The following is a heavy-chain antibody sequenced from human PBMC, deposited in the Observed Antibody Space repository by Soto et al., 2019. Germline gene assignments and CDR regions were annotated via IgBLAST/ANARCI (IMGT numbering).Heavy chain of an antibody. Sequence: PGGSLRLSCAASGCTVSSNYMSWVRQAPGKGLEWVSVIYSGGSTYYADSVKGRFTISRDNSKNTLYLQMNSLRAEDTAVYYCARDPLIPGLLRFDPWGQGTLVTVSS. J-gene: IGHJ5*02. CDR1: GCTVSSNY. CDR3: ARDPLIPGLLRFDP. CDR2: IYSGGST. D-gene: IGHD3-10*01. V-gene: IGHV3-66*01.